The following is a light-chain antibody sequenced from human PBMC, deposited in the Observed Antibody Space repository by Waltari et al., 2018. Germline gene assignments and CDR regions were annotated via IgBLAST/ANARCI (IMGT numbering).Light chain of an antibody. CDR3: QHYVRLPAT. J-gene: IGKJ1*01. Sequence: EIVLTQSPGTLSLSPGERAPLSCRASQSVSRSLTWYQQKPGQAPRLLIYDASSRATDIPDRFSGSGSGTDFSLTISRLQPEDFAVYYCQHYVRLPATFGQGTKVEIK. CDR1: QSVSRS. V-gene: IGKV3-20*01. CDR2: DAS.